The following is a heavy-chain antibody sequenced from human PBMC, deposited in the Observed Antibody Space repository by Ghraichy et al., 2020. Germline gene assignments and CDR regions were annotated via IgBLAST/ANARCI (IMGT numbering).Heavy chain of an antibody. D-gene: IGHD2/OR15-2a*01. CDR1: CGSISSYY. CDR2: IYYNGNT. V-gene: IGHV4-59*01. J-gene: IGHJ6*03. Sequence: LSLTCTVSCGSISSYYWNWIRQPPGRGLEWIGDIYYNGNTNYNPSLKRRVTISKDTSNNQFSLRLRSVTAADTAVYYCARGLNSCHYYYYYMDVWGKGTTVTVSS. CDR3: ARGLNSCHYYYYYMDV.